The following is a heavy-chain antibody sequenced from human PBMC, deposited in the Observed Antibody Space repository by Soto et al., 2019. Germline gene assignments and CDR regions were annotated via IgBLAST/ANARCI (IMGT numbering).Heavy chain of an antibody. CDR2: ISSYNGNT. CDR1: GYIFTSYG. V-gene: IGHV1-18*01. Sequence: ASVKVSCKASGYIFTSYGISWVRQAPGQGLEWMGWISSYNGNTNYAQKVQGRVTMTTDTSATTTYMELRSLRSDDTAVYYCARGPRYCSTSICFSGVTWFDPWGQGTLVTVSS. CDR3: ARGPRYCSTSICFSGVTWFDP. J-gene: IGHJ5*02. D-gene: IGHD2-2*01.